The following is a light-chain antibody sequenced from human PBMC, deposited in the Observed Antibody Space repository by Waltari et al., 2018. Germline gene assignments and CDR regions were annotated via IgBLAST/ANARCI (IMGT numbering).Light chain of an antibody. CDR1: QSVLYSSNNKNY. V-gene: IGKV4-1*01. CDR2: WAS. J-gene: IGKJ4*01. CDR3: QQYYSTPLT. Sequence: DIVMTQSPDSLAVSLGERDTINCKSSQSVLYSSNNKNYLAWYQQKPGQPPKLLIYWASTRESGVPDRFSGSGSGTDFTLTINSLQAEDVAVYYCQQYYSTPLTFGGGTKVEIK.